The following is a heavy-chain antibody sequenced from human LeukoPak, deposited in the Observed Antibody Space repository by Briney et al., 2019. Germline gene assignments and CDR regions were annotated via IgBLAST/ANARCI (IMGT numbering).Heavy chain of an antibody. J-gene: IGHJ5*02. CDR2: IKQDGSEK. D-gene: IGHD3-22*01. CDR3: ARLGTGYDSSGYSIGWFDP. V-gene: IGHV3-7*05. CDR1: GFTFSSYW. Sequence: GGSLRLSCAASGFTFSSYWMSWVRQAPGKGLEWVANIKQDGSEKYYVDSVRGRFTISRDNAKNSLYLQMNSLRAEDTAVYYCARLGTGYDSSGYSIGWFDPWGQGTLVTVSS.